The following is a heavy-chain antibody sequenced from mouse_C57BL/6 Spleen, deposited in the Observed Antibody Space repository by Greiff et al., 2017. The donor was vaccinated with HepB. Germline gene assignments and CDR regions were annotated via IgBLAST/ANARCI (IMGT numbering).Heavy chain of an antibody. D-gene: IGHD1-1*01. V-gene: IGHV1-52*01. CDR3: AREGGSSPYYFDY. Sequence: VQLKQPGAELVRPGSSVKLSCKASGYTFTSYWMHWVKQRPIQGLEWIGNIDPSDSETHYNQKFKDKATLTVDKSSSTAYMQLSSLTSEDSAVYYCAREGGSSPYYFDYWGQGTTLTVSS. CDR2: IDPSDSET. J-gene: IGHJ2*01. CDR1: GYTFTSYW.